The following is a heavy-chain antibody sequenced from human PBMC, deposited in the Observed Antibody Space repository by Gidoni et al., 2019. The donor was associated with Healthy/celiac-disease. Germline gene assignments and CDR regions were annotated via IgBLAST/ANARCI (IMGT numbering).Heavy chain of an antibody. CDR1: GGSVSGYY. CDR2: INHSGST. J-gene: IGHJ4*02. CDR3: ASLRTRRSIAARREREN. Sequence: QVQLQQWGAGLLKPSETLSLTCAVYGGSVSGYYWSWIRQPPGKGLEWIGEINHSGSTNYNPSLKSRVTISVDTSKNQFSLKLSSVTAAATAVYYWASLRTRRSIAARRERENWGQGTLVTVSS. V-gene: IGHV4-34*01. D-gene: IGHD6-6*01.